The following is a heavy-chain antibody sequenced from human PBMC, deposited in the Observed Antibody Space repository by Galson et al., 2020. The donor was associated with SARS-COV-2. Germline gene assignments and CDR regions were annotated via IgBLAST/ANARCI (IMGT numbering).Heavy chain of an antibody. Sequence: GGSLRLSCAASGFTFSSYWMHWVRQAPGKGLVWVSRINSDGSSTSYADPVKDRFTIPRDNPRNTLYLQMKSLRAEDTAVYYCAKEYYYDSSGPLDAFDIWGQGTMVTVSS. CDR3: AKEYYYDSSGPLDAFDI. V-gene: IGHV3-74*01. CDR2: INSDGSST. J-gene: IGHJ3*02. CDR1: GFTFSSYW. D-gene: IGHD3-22*01.